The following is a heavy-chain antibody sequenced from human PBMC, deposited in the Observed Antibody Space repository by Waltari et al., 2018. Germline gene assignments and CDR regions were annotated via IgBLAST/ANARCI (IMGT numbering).Heavy chain of an antibody. Sequence: QVQLVQSGAEVKKPGASVKVSCKASGYTFTSYDINWVRQATGQGLEWMGWTNPNSGNTGDAQKFQGRVTITRNTSRSTAYMERSSLRSEDTAVYYCARPRWGQHGGFDPWGQGTLVTVSS. J-gene: IGHJ5*02. CDR1: GYTFTSYD. CDR3: ARPRWGQHGGFDP. V-gene: IGHV1-8*03. D-gene: IGHD3-16*01. CDR2: TNPNSGNT.